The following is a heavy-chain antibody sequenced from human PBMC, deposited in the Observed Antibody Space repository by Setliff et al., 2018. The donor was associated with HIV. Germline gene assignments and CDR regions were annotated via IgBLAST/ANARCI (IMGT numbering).Heavy chain of an antibody. D-gene: IGHD3-3*01. Sequence: PGESLKISCKGSGYTFTNYWIALVRQMPGKGLEWMGIIHPGDSDARYSPSFLGQVTISADKSISTAYLQWTSLKASDTAMYYCARFLPPPYYDFWSGQEGEYYFDYWGQGTLVTVSS. CDR3: ARFLPPPYYDFWSGQEGEYYFDY. CDR2: IHPGDSDA. J-gene: IGHJ4*02. CDR1: GYTFTNYW. V-gene: IGHV5-51*01.